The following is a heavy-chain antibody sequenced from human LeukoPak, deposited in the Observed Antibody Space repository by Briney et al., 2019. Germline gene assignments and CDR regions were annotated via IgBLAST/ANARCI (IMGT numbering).Heavy chain of an antibody. Sequence: ASVKVSCKASGYTFTSYDINWVRQATGQGLEWMEWMNPNCGNTGYAQKFQGRVTMTRNTSISTAYMELSSLRSEDTAVYYCARGRRGALGRSSHTYYFDYWGQGTLVTVSS. CDR2: MNPNCGNT. CDR1: GYTFTSYD. CDR3: ARGRRGALGRSSHTYYFDY. D-gene: IGHD3-16*01. V-gene: IGHV1-8*01. J-gene: IGHJ4*02.